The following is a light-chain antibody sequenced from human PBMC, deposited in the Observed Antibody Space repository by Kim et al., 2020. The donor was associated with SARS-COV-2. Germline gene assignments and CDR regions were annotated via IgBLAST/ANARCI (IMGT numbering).Light chain of an antibody. V-gene: IGLV2-8*01. CDR3: SSYAGSNRGV. CDR1: SSDVGGYNY. Sequence: QSALTQPPSASGSPGQSVTISCTGTSSDVGGYNYVSWYQQHPGKAPKLMIYEVSKRPSGVPDLFSGSKSGNTASLTVSGLQAEDEADYYCSSYAGSNRGVFGGGTQLTVL. J-gene: IGLJ3*02. CDR2: EVS.